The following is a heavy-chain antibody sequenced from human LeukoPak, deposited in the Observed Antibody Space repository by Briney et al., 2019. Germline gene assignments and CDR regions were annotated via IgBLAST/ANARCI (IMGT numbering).Heavy chain of an antibody. V-gene: IGHV3-33*01. J-gene: IGHJ4*02. Sequence: GGSLRLSCAASGFTFSSYGMHWVRQAPGKGLEWVAVIWYDGSNKYYADSVKGRFTISRDNSKNTVSLQMNSLRAEDTAVYYCARKGGMGKETDYWGQGTLVTVSS. D-gene: IGHD3-16*01. CDR3: ARKGGMGKETDY. CDR1: GFTFSSYG. CDR2: IWYDGSNK.